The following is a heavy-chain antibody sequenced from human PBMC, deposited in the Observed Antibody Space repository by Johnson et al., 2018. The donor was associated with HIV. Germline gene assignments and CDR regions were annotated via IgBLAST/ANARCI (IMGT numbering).Heavy chain of an antibody. V-gene: IGHV3-30*04. CDR1: GFTFSSYA. J-gene: IGHJ3*02. Sequence: QVQLVESGGGLVQPGGSLRLSCAASGFTFSSYAMSWVRQAPGKGLEWVAVISYDGNNKYYADSVKGRFTISRDNSNNTLYLQMNSLRAEDTAVYYCARDFQGYYDSSGYYYGGAFDIWGQGTMVTVSS. D-gene: IGHD3-22*01. CDR2: ISYDGNNK. CDR3: ARDFQGYYDSSGYYYGGAFDI.